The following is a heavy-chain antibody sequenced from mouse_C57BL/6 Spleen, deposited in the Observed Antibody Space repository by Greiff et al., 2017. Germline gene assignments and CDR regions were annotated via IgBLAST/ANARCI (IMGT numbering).Heavy chain of an antibody. Sequence: EVQGVESGGGLVQPGGSLKLSCAASGFTFSDSYMYWVRQTPEKRLEWVAYISNGGGSTYYPDPVKGRFTISRDNAKNTLYLQMSRLKSEDTAMYYCASYYGSSYVDWYVDVWGTGTTVTVSS. CDR2: ISNGGGST. D-gene: IGHD1-1*01. CDR3: ASYYGSSYVDWYVDV. CDR1: GFTFSDSY. V-gene: IGHV5-12*01. J-gene: IGHJ1*03.